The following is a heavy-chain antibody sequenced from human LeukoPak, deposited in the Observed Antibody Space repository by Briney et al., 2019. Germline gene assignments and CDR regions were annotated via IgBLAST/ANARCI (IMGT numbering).Heavy chain of an antibody. CDR1: GFTVSSNH. V-gene: IGHV3-53*01. Sequence: GGSLRLSCAASGFTVSSNHMSWVRQAPGKGLEWVSVIYSGGSTYYADSVKGRFTISRDNPKNTLYLQMNSLRAEDTAVYYCARSRDGYNPFFDYWGQGTLVTVSS. J-gene: IGHJ4*02. D-gene: IGHD5-24*01. CDR2: IYSGGST. CDR3: ARSRDGYNPFFDY.